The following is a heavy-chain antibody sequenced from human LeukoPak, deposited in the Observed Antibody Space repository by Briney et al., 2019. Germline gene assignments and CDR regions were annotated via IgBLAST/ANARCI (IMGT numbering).Heavy chain of an antibody. J-gene: IGHJ6*02. CDR2: IIPIFGTA. CDR1: GGTFSSYA. V-gene: IGHV1-69*13. D-gene: IGHD2-2*01. Sequence: EASVKVSCKASGGTFSSYAISWVRQAPGQGLEWMGGIIPIFGTANYAQKFQGRVTITADESTSTAYMELSSLRSEDTAVYYCARPSGCSSTSCPALVYYYYYGMDVWGQGTTVTVSS. CDR3: ARPSGCSSTSCPALVYYYYYGMDV.